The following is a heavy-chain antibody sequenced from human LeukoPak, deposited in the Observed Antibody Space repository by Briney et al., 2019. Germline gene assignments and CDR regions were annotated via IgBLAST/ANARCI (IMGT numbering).Heavy chain of an antibody. CDR2: INTNTGNP. J-gene: IGHJ4*02. V-gene: IGHV7-4-1*02. CDR1: GYTFTSYI. CDR3: ARGSRGWFDY. D-gene: IGHD6-19*01. Sequence: GASVNVSCKASGYTFTSYIMNWIRQAPGQGLEWMGWINTNTGNPTYAQDLTGRFVFSLDTSVSTAYPQISSLQADDTAVYYCARGSRGWFDYWGQGSLVTVSS.